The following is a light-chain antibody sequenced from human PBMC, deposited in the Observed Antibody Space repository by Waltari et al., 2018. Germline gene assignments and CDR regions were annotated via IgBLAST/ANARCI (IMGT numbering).Light chain of an antibody. Sequence: DIQMTQSPSTLSPSVGYRVTFTCRAGQNIGNSLAWYQQKPGEAPKLLIFRASSLESGVPSRFSGSGSGTEFALTITSLQPDDFATYYCQQYSSFSGTFGQGTKLEIK. CDR3: QQYSSFSGT. V-gene: IGKV1-5*03. CDR2: RAS. J-gene: IGKJ2*02. CDR1: QNIGNS.